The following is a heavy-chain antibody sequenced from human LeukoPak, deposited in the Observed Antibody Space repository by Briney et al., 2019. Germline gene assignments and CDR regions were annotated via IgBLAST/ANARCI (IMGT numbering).Heavy chain of an antibody. CDR3: ARRPRNDILTGTPFDY. CDR1: GGSFSGYY. Sequence: PSETLSLTCAVYGGSFSGYYWSWIRQPPGKGLEWIGYIYYSGSTDSNPSLKSRVTISVDTSKNQFSLKLRSVTAADTAVYYCARRPRNDILTGTPFDYWGQGILVTVSS. D-gene: IGHD3-9*01. V-gene: IGHV4-59*01. J-gene: IGHJ4*02. CDR2: IYYSGST.